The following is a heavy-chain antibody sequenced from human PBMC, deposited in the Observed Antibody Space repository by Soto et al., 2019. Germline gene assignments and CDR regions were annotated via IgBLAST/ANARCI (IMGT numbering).Heavy chain of an antibody. V-gene: IGHV4-59*01. CDR2: ISSSGNT. Sequence: LSLTCTVSDGSISNFYWSWIRQPPGKGLEWIGYISSSGNTNYNPSLKSRVSISVDTSKNQFSLNLTSVTAADTGVYYCARAPMVLTRSYFDSWGQGXPVTVSS. J-gene: IGHJ4*02. CDR1: DGSISNFY. D-gene: IGHD3-22*01. CDR3: ARAPMVLTRSYFDS.